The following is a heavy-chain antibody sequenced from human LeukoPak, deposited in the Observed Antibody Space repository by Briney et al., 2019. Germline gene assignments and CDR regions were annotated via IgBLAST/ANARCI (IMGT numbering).Heavy chain of an antibody. Sequence: PGGSLRLSCAASGFSVSSNYMSWVRQAPGKGLERVSGIHSGGSAYYADSVKGRFTISRDNSKNTLYLQMNSLRVEDTAVYYCARDDNWNDKPFDLWGPGTLVTVSS. CDR3: ARDDNWNDKPFDL. CDR1: GFSVSSNY. CDR2: IHSGGSA. J-gene: IGHJ4*02. D-gene: IGHD1-20*01. V-gene: IGHV3-53*01.